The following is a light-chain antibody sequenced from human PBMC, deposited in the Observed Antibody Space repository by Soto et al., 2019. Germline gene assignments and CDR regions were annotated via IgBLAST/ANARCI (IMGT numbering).Light chain of an antibody. J-gene: IGKJ1*01. CDR1: QTISSW. Sequence: DIQMTQSPSTLSGSVGDRVTITCRASQTISSWLAWYQQKPGKAPKLLIYKASTLKSGVPSRFSGSGSGTEFTLTISSLQPEDFATYYCQQLNSPPRTFGQGTKVEIK. V-gene: IGKV1-5*03. CDR2: KAS. CDR3: QQLNSPPRT.